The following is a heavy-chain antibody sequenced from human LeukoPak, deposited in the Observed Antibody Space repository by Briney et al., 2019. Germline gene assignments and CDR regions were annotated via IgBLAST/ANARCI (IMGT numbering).Heavy chain of an antibody. D-gene: IGHD5-18*01. J-gene: IGHJ4*02. Sequence: GGSLRLSCVASGFSFSNYAINWVRQAPGKGLEWVSAISGSGGTIFYADFVKGRFAISRDNSKNTLYLQMTSLRAEDTAVYYCAKTYVDTTFFDSWGQGTRVTVSS. CDR2: ISGSGGTI. CDR1: GFSFSNYA. CDR3: AKTYVDTTFFDS. V-gene: IGHV3-23*01.